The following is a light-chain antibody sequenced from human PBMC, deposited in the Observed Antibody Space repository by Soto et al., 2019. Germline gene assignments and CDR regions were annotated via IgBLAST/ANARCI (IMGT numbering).Light chain of an antibody. CDR2: AAS. CDR3: QQANSIPYT. J-gene: IGKJ2*01. V-gene: IGKV1-12*01. CDR1: QGISSW. Sequence: DIPMTQSPSSVSASVGDRVTITCRASQGISSWLAWYQQKPGKAPKLLIYAASSLHSGVPSRCSGSGSGTEFTLTISILQPEDFATFYCQQANSIPYTFGQGTKVEIK.